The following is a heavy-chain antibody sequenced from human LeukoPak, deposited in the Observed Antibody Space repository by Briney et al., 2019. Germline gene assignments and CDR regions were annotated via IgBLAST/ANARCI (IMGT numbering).Heavy chain of an antibody. V-gene: IGHV3-33*01. CDR3: ARDKRSARFDY. CDR1: GFTFSSYG. D-gene: IGHD3-3*01. J-gene: IGHJ4*02. CDR2: IWYDGSNK. Sequence: PGGSLRLSCAASGFTFSSYGVHWVRQAPGKGLEWVAVIWYDGSNKYYADSVKGRFTISRDNSKNPLYLQMNSLRAEDTAVYYCARDKRSARFDYWGQGTLVTVSS.